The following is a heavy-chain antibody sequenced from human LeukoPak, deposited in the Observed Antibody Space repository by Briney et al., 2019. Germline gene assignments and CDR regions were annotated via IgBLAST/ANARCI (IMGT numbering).Heavy chain of an antibody. CDR1: GNSLTELS. J-gene: IGHJ4*02. Sequence: ASVKVSCKVPGNSLTELSMHWVRQTPGEGLEWLGGFDPEDGETIYAPKFQGRVTMTEDTSTDTAYMELTSLRSEDTDVYFCATDFRFWGQGTLVTISS. CDR2: FDPEDGET. V-gene: IGHV1-24*01. CDR3: ATDFRF.